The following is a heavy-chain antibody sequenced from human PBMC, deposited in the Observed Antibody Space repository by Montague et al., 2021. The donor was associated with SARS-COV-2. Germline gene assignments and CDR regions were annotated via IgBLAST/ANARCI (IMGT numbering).Heavy chain of an antibody. V-gene: IGHV4-39*01. J-gene: IGHJ4*02. D-gene: IGHD5/OR15-5a*01. CDR3: ARHGWGCLRLHRPFDY. CDR2: LYNGGTT. CDR1: GGSISSSTYY. Sequence: SETLSLTCNVSGGSISSSTYYWGWIRQPPGKGLEWIGNLYNGGTTYYSPSLKSRVTISVDTSKNHFSLNVASVTAADTAVYYCARHGWGCLRLHRPFDYWGQGTLVTVSS.